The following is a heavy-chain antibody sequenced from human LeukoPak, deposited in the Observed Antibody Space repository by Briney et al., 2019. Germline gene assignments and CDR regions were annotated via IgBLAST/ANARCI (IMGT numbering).Heavy chain of an antibody. CDR1: GFTFSSLW. D-gene: IGHD1-7*01. V-gene: IGHV3-7*01. Sequence: GGSLRLSCAASGFTFSSLWMGWLRQAPGKGQEWVANIKPDGSDTYYVDSVKDRFTISRDNAKNSLYLQMNSLRVEGTAIYYCAGISRGELPTFWGQGTLVIVSS. CDR2: IKPDGSDT. J-gene: IGHJ4*02. CDR3: AGISRGELPTF.